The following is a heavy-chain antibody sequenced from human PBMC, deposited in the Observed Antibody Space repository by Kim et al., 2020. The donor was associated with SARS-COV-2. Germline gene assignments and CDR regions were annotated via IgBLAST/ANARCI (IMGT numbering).Heavy chain of an antibody. J-gene: IGHJ4*02. CDR3: AGSGGTLCSFDY. D-gene: IGHD2-15*01. Sequence: YYSTPPKTRLTISKDTSKNQVVLTMTNMDPVDTATYYCAGSGGTLCSFDYWGQGTLVTVSS. V-gene: IGHV2-70*01.